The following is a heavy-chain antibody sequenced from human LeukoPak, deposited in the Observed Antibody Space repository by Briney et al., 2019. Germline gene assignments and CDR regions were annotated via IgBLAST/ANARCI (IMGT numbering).Heavy chain of an antibody. CDR3: ARDMSDFWSGYYSFDY. CDR2: ISSSSSYI. D-gene: IGHD3-3*01. Sequence: PGGSLRLSCAASGFTFSSYSMNWVRQAPGKGLEWVSSISSSSSYIYYADSVKGRFTISRDNAKNSLYLQMNSLRAEDTAVYYCARDMSDFWSGYYSFDYWGQGTLVTVSS. J-gene: IGHJ4*02. CDR1: GFTFSSYS. V-gene: IGHV3-21*01.